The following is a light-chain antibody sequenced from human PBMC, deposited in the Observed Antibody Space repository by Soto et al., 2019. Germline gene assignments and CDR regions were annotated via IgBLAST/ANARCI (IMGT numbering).Light chain of an antibody. CDR2: RAS. J-gene: IGKJ1*01. Sequence: DIQMTQSPSTLSASAGGRVTITCRASQNIDMYLAWYQQKPGQAPSLLIYRASSLQSGVPSRFSGSGSGTEFTLTISSLQPDDFATYYCQQSITYPWTFGQGTKVDIK. CDR1: QNIDMY. CDR3: QQSITYPWT. V-gene: IGKV1-5*03.